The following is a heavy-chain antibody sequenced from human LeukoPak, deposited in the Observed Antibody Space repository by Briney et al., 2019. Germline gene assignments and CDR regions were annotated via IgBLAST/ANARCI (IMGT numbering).Heavy chain of an antibody. D-gene: IGHD6-13*01. J-gene: IGHJ4*02. Sequence: GGSLRLSCAASGFTFSSYSMNWVRQAPGKGLEWVSSISSSSSYIYYADSVKGRFTISRDNAKNSLYLLMNSLRAEDTAVYYCARVEYSSSWYYFDYWGQGTLVTVSS. CDR1: GFTFSSYS. CDR3: ARVEYSSSWYYFDY. CDR2: ISSSSSYI. V-gene: IGHV3-21*01.